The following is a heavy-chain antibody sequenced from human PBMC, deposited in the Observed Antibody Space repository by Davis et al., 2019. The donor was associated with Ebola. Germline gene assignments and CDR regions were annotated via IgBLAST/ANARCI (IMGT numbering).Heavy chain of an antibody. CDR1: GFTFSSYG. D-gene: IGHD4-17*01. J-gene: IGHJ6*04. CDR2: IWYDGSKK. CDR3: ARDSRDYGDYLILAYYAMDV. Sequence: GESLKISCAASGFTFSSYGMYWVRQAPGKGLEWVALIWYDGSKKYYADSVKGRFTISRDNSKNTLYLQMNSLRAEDTAVYFCARDSRDYGDYLILAYYAMDVWGKGTTVTVSS. V-gene: IGHV3-33*01.